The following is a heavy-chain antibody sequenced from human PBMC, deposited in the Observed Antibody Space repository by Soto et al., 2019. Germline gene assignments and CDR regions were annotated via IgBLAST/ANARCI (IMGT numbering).Heavy chain of an antibody. Sequence: QVQLVQSGAEVKKPGSSVKVSCKASGGTFSSYTISWVRQAPGQGLEWMGRIIPILGIANYAQKFQGRVKITADKSTSTAYMELSSLRSEDTAVYYCARSSMTTVVTPRYYYGMDVWGQGTTVTVSS. V-gene: IGHV1-69*02. D-gene: IGHD4-17*01. CDR3: ARSSMTTVVTPRYYYGMDV. J-gene: IGHJ6*02. CDR1: GGTFSSYT. CDR2: IIPILGIA.